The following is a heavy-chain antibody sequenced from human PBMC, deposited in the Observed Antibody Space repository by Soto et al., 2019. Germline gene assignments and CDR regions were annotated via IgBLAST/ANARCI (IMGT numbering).Heavy chain of an antibody. J-gene: IGHJ4*02. CDR1: GLTFGSRA. D-gene: IGHD3-10*01. V-gene: IGHV3-23*01. Sequence: GSLRLSCVASGLTFGSRAMSWVRQAAGEGLQWVATITDNGGDAKYADSVRGRFVISRDNSKKTLYLQMTSLTAEDSAMYFCARGSTESYPGSRIFDFWGRGTLVTVSS. CDR3: ARGSTESYPGSRIFDF. CDR2: ITDNGGDA.